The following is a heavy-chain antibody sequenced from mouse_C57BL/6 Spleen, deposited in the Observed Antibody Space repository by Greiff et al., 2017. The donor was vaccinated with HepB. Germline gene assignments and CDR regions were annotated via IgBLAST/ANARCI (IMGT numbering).Heavy chain of an antibody. CDR3: TRYGSSSYWYFDV. Sequence: EVQLQQSGAELVRPGASVKLSCTASGFNIKDYYMHWVKQRPEQGLEWIGRIDPENGDTEYAPKFQGKATMTADTSSNTAYLQLSSLTSEDTAVYYCTRYGSSSYWYFDVWGTGTTVTVSS. CDR2: IDPENGDT. V-gene: IGHV14-1*01. J-gene: IGHJ1*03. CDR1: GFNIKDYY. D-gene: IGHD1-1*01.